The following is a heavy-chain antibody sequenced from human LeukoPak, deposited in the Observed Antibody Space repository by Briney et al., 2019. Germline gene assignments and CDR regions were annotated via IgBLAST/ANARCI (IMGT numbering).Heavy chain of an antibody. CDR2: IYPGDSDT. V-gene: IGHV5-51*01. D-gene: IGHD4-17*01. CDR3: ARHHDYGDYGCFDY. CDR1: GYSFTSYW. Sequence: GESLKISSKGSGYSFTSYWIGWVRQMPGKGLEWMGIIYPGDSDTRYSPSFQGQVTISADKSIRTAYLQWSSLKASDTAIYYCARHHDYGDYGCFDYWGEGTLVTVSS. J-gene: IGHJ4*02.